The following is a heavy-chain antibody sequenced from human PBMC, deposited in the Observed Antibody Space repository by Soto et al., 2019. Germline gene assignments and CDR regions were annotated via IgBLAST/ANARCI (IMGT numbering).Heavy chain of an antibody. J-gene: IGHJ4*02. CDR2: INHSGST. CDR1: GGSFSGYY. Sequence: SETLSLTCAVYGGSFSGYYWSWIRQPPGKGLEWIGEINHSGSTNYNPSLKSRVTISVDTSKNQFSLKLSSVTAADTAVYYCARGYYGSGSTFDYWGQGTLVT. V-gene: IGHV4-34*01. CDR3: ARGYYGSGSTFDY. D-gene: IGHD3-10*01.